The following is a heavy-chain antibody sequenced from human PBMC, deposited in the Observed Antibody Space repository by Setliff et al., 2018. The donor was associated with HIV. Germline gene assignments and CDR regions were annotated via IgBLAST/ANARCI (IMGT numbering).Heavy chain of an antibody. CDR3: VHLYYYDSAHYFDY. CDR2: IYWDDDK. CDR1: GFSLSTSGVG. V-gene: IGHV2-5*02. D-gene: IGHD3-10*01. Sequence: SGPTLVNPTQTLTLTCTFSGFSLSTSGVGVGWIRQPPGKALEWLTIIYWDDDKRYSPSLKSRLTITKDISKNQVVLTMTNMDPVDTATYYCVHLYYYDSAHYFDYWGQGTLVTVSS. J-gene: IGHJ4*02.